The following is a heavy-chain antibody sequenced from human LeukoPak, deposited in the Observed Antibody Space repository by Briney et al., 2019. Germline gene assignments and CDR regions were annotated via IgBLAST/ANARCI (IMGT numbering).Heavy chain of an antibody. V-gene: IGHV3-7*04. CDR3: ARLKPPVDF. Sequence: PGRSLRLSYAASGFTFSNFWMHWVRQAPGKGLEWVADIKEDGSEKYYVDSVKGRFTISRDNAEKSLYLQMSSLRAEDTAVYYCARLKPPVDFWGQGTLVTVSS. CDR1: GFTFSNFW. J-gene: IGHJ4*02. CDR2: IKEDGSEK.